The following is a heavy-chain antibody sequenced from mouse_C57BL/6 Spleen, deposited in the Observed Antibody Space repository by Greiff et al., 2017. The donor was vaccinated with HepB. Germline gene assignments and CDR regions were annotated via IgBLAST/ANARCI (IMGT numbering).Heavy chain of an antibody. V-gene: IGHV1-64*01. CDR2: IHPNSGST. D-gene: IGHD1-1*01. CDR1: GYTFTSYW. CDR3: ASNFITTVVAPDY. J-gene: IGHJ2*01. Sequence: QVQLQQPGAELVKPGASVKLSCKASGYTFTSYWMHWVKQRPGQGLEWIGMIHPNSGSTNYNEKFKSKATLTVDKSSSTAYMQLSSLTSEDSAVYYCASNFITTVVAPDYWGQGTTLTVSS.